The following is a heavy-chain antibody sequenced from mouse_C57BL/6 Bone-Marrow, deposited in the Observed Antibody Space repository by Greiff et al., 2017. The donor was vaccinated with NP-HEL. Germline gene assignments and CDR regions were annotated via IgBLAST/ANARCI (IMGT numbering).Heavy chain of an antibody. CDR3: ARGGVYYGSSYFLDY. D-gene: IGHD1-1*01. CDR1: GYTFTDYY. V-gene: IGHV1-19*01. J-gene: IGHJ2*01. CDR2: INPYNGGT. Sequence: VQLKQSGPVLVKPGASVKMSCKASGYTFTDYYMNWVKQSHGKSLEWIGVINPYNGGTSYNQKFKGKATLTVDKSSSTAYMELNSLTSEDSAVYYCARGGVYYGSSYFLDYWGQGTTLTVSS.